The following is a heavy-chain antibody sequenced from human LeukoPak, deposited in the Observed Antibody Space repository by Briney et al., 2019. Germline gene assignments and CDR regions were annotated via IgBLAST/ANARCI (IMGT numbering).Heavy chain of an antibody. D-gene: IGHD2-21*02. J-gene: IGHJ4*02. Sequence: GGSLRLSCAASGFTFDNYAMSWVRQAPGKGLEWVSAISGSAHSTYYADSAKGRFTISRDNSKNTLYLQVNSLRAEDTAVYYCAKAPAYCAGDCYSDSWGQGTLVTVSS. CDR1: GFTFDNYA. CDR3: AKAPAYCAGDCYSDS. CDR2: ISGSAHST. V-gene: IGHV3-23*01.